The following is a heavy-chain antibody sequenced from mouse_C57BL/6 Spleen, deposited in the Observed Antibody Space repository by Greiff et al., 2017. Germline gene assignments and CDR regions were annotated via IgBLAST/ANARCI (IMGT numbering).Heavy chain of an antibody. CDR2: ISYDGSN. V-gene: IGHV3-6*01. D-gene: IGHD3-3*01. CDR1: GYSITSGYY. CDR3: ARGWDRGYFDV. Sequence: EVKLQESGPGLVKPSQSLSLTCSVTGYSITSGYYWNWIRQFPGNKLEWMGYISYDGSNNYNPSLKNRISITRDTSKNQFFLKLNSVTTEDTATYYCARGWDRGYFDVWGTGTTVTVSS. J-gene: IGHJ1*03.